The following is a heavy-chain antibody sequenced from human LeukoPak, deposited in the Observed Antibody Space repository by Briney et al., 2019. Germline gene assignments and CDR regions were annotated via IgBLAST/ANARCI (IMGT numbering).Heavy chain of an antibody. V-gene: IGHV4-39*07. D-gene: IGHD3-16*01. CDR3: ARGVNWIDP. J-gene: IGHJ5*02. CDR1: GGSISSSRYY. Sequence: SETLSLTCTVSGGSISSSRYYWGWIRQPPGKGLEWIGSIYYSGSTYYNPSLKSRVTISVDTSKNQFSLKLSSVTAADTAVYYCARGVNWIDPWGQGTLVTVSS. CDR2: IYYSGST.